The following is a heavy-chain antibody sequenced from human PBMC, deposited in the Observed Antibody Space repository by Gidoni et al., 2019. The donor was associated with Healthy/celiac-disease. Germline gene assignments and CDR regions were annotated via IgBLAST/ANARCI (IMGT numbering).Heavy chain of an antibody. V-gene: IGHV3-7*01. CDR1: GFTFSSHW. Sequence: EVQLVESGGGLVQPGGSLRLSCAASGFTFSSHWMSWVRQAPGKGLEWVANIKQDGSEKYYVDSVKGRFTISRDNAKNSLYLQMNSLRAEDTAVYYCARVYYGSEDYWGQGTLVTVSS. CDR2: IKQDGSEK. D-gene: IGHD3-10*01. CDR3: ARVYYGSEDY. J-gene: IGHJ4*02.